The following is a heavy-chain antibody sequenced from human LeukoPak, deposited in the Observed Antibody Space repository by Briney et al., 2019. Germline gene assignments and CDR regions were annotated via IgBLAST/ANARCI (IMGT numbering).Heavy chain of an antibody. CDR2: IGGTDGTT. V-gene: IGHV3-23*01. D-gene: IGHD5-24*01. J-gene: IGHJ4*02. Sequence: GGSLRLSCAASGFTFSTYVMNGVPQAPGKGLEWVSAIGGTDGTTFYADSVKGRFAISRDNSKNTLFLDMHTLRAEDTALYYCTKRVDDYWGQGTLVTVSS. CDR1: GFTFSTYV. CDR3: TKRVDDY.